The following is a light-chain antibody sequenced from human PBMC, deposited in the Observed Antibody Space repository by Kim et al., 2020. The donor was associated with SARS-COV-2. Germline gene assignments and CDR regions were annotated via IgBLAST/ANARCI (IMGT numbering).Light chain of an antibody. CDR3: QVWDTISDHVV. V-gene: IGLV3-21*02. CDR1: NLGSKS. Sequence: SYELTQPPSVSVAPRETARIPCGGNNLGSKSVHWYHQKPGQAPVLVVYDDTNRPSGIPERFSGPNSGNTATLTITRVEAGDEADYYCQVWDTISDHVVFGGGTQLTVL. J-gene: IGLJ2*01. CDR2: DDT.